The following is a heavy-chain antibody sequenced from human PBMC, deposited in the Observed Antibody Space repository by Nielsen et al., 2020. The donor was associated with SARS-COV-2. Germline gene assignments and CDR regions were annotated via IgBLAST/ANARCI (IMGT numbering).Heavy chain of an antibody. V-gene: IGHV3-73*01. D-gene: IGHD4-23*01. CDR3: SSPTVAY. CDR1: GFTFSGSA. J-gene: IGHJ4*02. CDR2: IRSEANDYAT. Sequence: GGSLRLSCAVSGFTFSGSALHWVRQAPGKGLEWVGRIRSEANDYATAYAASVKGRFTISRDDSKNTAYLQTNSLKTEDTAVYYCSSPTVAYWGQGTLVTVSS.